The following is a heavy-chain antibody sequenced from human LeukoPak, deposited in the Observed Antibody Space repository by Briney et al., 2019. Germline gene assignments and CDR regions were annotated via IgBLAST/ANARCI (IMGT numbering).Heavy chain of an antibody. CDR3: ARDSGSGLFDY. D-gene: IGHD6-19*01. J-gene: IGHJ4*02. CDR2: ISSSSSYI. CDR1: GFTLSSYS. Sequence: PGGSLRLSCAASGFTLSSYSTNWVRQAPGKGLEWVSSISSSSSYIYYADSVKGRFTISRDNAKNSLYLQMNSLRAEDTAVYYCARDSGSGLFDYWGQGTLVTVSS. V-gene: IGHV3-21*01.